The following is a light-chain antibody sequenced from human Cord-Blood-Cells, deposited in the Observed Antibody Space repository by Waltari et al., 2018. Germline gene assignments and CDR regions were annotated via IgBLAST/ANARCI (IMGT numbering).Light chain of an antibody. J-gene: IGKJ4*01. CDR2: GAS. CDR1: QSVSSN. Sequence: EIVMTQSPATLSVSPGERVTHSCRASQSVSSNLAWYQQKPGQAPRLLIYGASTRATGIPTRFSGSGAGTEFTLTISSLQSEDFAVYCCQQYNNWPPVTFGGGTKVEIK. CDR3: QQYNNWPPVT. V-gene: IGKV3-15*01.